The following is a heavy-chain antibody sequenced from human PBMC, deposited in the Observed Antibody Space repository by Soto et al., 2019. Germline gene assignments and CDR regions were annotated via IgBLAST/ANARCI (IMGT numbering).Heavy chain of an antibody. D-gene: IGHD6-13*01. CDR2: IYYSGST. Sequence: SETLSLTCTVSGGSISSSSYYWGWIRQPPGKGLEWIGSIYYSGSTYYTPSLKSRVTISVDTSKNQFSLKLSSVTAADTAVYYCASQSSSWYGWFDPWGQGTLVTVSS. CDR1: GGSISSSSYY. V-gene: IGHV4-39*01. CDR3: ASQSSSWYGWFDP. J-gene: IGHJ5*02.